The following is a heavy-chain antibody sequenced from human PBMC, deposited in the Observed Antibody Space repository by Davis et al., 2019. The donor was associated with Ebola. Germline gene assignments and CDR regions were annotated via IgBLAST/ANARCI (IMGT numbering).Heavy chain of an antibody. CDR2: ISWNSGSI. Sequence: PGGSLRLSCAASGFTFDDYAMHWVRQAPGKGLEWVSGISWNSGSIGYADSVKGRFTISRDNAKNSLYLQMNSLKTEDTAVYYCTTEWELLHYSDYWGQGTLVTVSS. J-gene: IGHJ4*02. CDR1: GFTFDDYA. V-gene: IGHV3-9*01. D-gene: IGHD1-26*01. CDR3: TTEWELLHYSDY.